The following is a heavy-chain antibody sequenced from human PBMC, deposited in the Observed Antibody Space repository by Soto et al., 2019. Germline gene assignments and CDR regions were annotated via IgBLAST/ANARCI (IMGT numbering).Heavy chain of an antibody. CDR1: GFTFDDYA. D-gene: IGHD5-12*01. Sequence: AGGSLRLSCAASGFTFDDYAMHWVRQAPGKGLEWVSLISWDGGSTYYADSVKGRFTISRDNSKNSLYLQMNSLRAEDTALYYCAKDTSGFPHWYFDLWGRGTLVTVSS. J-gene: IGHJ2*01. CDR2: ISWDGGST. V-gene: IGHV3-43D*04. CDR3: AKDTSGFPHWYFDL.